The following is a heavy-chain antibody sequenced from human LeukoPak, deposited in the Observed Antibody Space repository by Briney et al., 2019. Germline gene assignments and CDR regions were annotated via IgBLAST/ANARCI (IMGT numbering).Heavy chain of an antibody. J-gene: IGHJ4*02. CDR1: GGSISSYY. CDR2: IYYTGET. CDR3: ARGRVPGGD. Sequence: KPSETLSLTCTVSGGSISSYYWSWIRQAPGKGLEWIGYIYYTGETNYNPSLKSRVSISVDTSKNQFSLNLSSVTAADTAVYYCARGRVPGGDWGQGTLVAVSS. D-gene: IGHD3-16*01. V-gene: IGHV4-59*01.